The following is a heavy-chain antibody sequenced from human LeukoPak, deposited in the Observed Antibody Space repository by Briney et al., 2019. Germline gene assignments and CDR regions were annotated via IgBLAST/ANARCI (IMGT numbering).Heavy chain of an antibody. CDR2: INPSGGST. J-gene: IGHJ3*02. Sequence: GASVKVSCKASGYTFTSYYMHWVRQAPGQGLEWMGIINPSGGSTSYAQKFQGRVTMTRETSTSTVYMELSSLRSEDTAVYYCASVGGSLDAFDIWGQGTMVTVSS. V-gene: IGHV1-46*01. D-gene: IGHD3-16*01. CDR3: ASVGGSLDAFDI. CDR1: GYTFTSYY.